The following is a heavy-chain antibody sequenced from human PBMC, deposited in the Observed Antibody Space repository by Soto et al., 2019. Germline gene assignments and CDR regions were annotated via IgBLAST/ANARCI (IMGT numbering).Heavy chain of an antibody. J-gene: IGHJ3*02. CDR3: ARGLATLPVFPFDI. V-gene: IGHV2-5*01. Sequence: QGTLKESGPTLVKPTQTLTLTCSFSGFSLSTSGVGVGWIRQSPGKALEWLALIYWSGDEHYRPSLKSRLSIIKDTSKNHVVLIMTDMDPVDTATYYCARGLATLPVFPFDILGQGTMVTVSS. CDR1: GFSLSTSGVG. CDR2: IYWSGDE. D-gene: IGHD6-6*01.